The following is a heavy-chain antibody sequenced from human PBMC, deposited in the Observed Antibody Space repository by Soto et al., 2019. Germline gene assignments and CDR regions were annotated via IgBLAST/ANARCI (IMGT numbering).Heavy chain of an antibody. D-gene: IGHD6-13*01. CDR3: ARDYSSSWYSAFDI. J-gene: IGHJ3*02. CDR2: IGTAGDT. V-gene: IGHV3-13*01. CDR1: GFTFSSYD. Sequence: GGSLRLSCAASGFTFSSYDMHWVRQATGKGLEWVSAIGTAGDTYYPGSVKGRFTISRENAKNSLYLQMNSLRAEDTAVYYCARDYSSSWYSAFDIWGQGTMVTVSS.